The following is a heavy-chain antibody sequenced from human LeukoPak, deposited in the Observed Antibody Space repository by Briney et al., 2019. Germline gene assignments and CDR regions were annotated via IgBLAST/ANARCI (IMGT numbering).Heavy chain of an antibody. J-gene: IGHJ4*02. V-gene: IGHV4-39*01. CDR3: ATTSYYVSDY. D-gene: IGHD2-2*01. Sequence: TSETLSLTCSVSGGSMSSSTNYWGWIRQPPGKGLEWIGCISYSERTYYNPSLKSRVTISENTSKNQFSLKLSSVTAADTAVYYCATTSYYVSDYWGQGTLVSASS. CDR2: ISYSERT. CDR1: GGSMSSSTNY.